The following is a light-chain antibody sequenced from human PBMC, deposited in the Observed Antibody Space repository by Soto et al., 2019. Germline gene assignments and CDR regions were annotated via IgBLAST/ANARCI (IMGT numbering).Light chain of an antibody. CDR1: SSDVGGYNY. CDR2: DVN. Sequence: QSALTQPRSVSGSPGQSVTISCTGTSSDVGGYNYVSWYQQHPGKAPKLMIFDVNKRPSGVPDRISGSKFGNTASLTISGLQTEDEADSYCCSYAGTYPLVFGSGTKLTVL. CDR3: CSYAGTYPLV. V-gene: IGLV2-11*01. J-gene: IGLJ1*01.